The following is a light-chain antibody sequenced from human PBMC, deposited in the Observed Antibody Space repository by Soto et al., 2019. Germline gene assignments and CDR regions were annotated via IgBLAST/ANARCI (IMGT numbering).Light chain of an antibody. Sequence: QSALTQPASVSGSPGQSITISCTGTSSDVGGYNFVSWYQQHPGKAPKLVIYEVSNRPSGVSNRFSGSKSDNTASLTISGLQAEDEADYYCSSYTTSFTVVFGGGTKVTVL. J-gene: IGLJ2*01. CDR3: SSYTTSFTVV. V-gene: IGLV2-14*01. CDR1: SSDVGGYNF. CDR2: EVS.